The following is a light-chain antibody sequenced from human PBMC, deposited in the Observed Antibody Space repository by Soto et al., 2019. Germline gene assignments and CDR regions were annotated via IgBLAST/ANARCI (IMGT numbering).Light chain of an antibody. Sequence: DIQMTHSPSTLSASVGDRVTITCRASQSISVWLSWYQQKPGKAPKLLIYRASCLESGVPSSFSGSGAGTEFTLNISRLQPDDFATYYVQQYSGYPWTVGQGNKVEI. J-gene: IGKJ1*01. V-gene: IGKV1-5*03. CDR2: RAS. CDR3: QQYSGYPWT. CDR1: QSISVW.